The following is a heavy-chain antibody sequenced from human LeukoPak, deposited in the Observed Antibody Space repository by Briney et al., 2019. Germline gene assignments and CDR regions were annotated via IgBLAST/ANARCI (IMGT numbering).Heavy chain of an antibody. J-gene: IGHJ4*02. CDR2: INWNGNSL. V-gene: IGHV3-9*01. Sequence: GGSLRLSCAASGFTFDDYAMHWVRQAPGKGLEWVSGINWNGNSLGYADSVEGRFTISRDNAKSSLYLQMNSLRAEDTAFYYCAKDTKSGYDLARFDSWGQGTLVTVSS. CDR3: AKDTKSGYDLARFDS. CDR1: GFTFDDYA. D-gene: IGHD3-3*01.